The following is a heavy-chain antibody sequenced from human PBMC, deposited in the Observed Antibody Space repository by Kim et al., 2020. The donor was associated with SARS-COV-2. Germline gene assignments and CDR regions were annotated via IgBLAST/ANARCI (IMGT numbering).Heavy chain of an antibody. V-gene: IGHV3-73*01. CDR1: GFTFSGSA. J-gene: IGHJ3*02. D-gene: IGHD1-1*01. Sequence: GGSLRLSCAASGFTFSGSAMHWVRQASGKGLEWVGRIRSKANSYATAYAASVKGRFSISRDDSKNTAYLQMNSLKTEDTAVYYCTSVPGRTLAFWDAFDIWGQGTMVTVSS. CDR2: IRSKANSYAT. CDR3: TSVPGRTLAFWDAFDI.